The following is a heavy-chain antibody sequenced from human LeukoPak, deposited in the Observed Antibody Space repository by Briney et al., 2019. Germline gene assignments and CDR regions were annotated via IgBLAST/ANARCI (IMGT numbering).Heavy chain of an antibody. CDR2: ISSSGSTI. CDR1: GFTFSDYY. CDR3: ATPRVDDAFDI. Sequence: GGSLRLSCAASGFTFSDYYMSWIRQAPGKGLEWVSYISSSGSTIYYADSVKSRFTISRDNAKNSLYLQMNSLRAEDTAVYYCATPRVDDAFDIWGQGTMVTVSS. V-gene: IGHV3-11*01. J-gene: IGHJ3*02.